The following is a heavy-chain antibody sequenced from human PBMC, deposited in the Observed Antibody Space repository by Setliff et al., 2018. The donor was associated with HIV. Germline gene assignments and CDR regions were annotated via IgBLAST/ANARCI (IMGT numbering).Heavy chain of an antibody. CDR3: ARDRSNRNNGKNYMDV. V-gene: IGHV4-4*08. CDR1: GGSINNYQ. D-gene: IGHD1-20*01. J-gene: IGHJ6*03. Sequence: PSETLSLTCTVSGVSGGSINNYQWSWIRQPPGKGLEWIGYIYTSGSSNYNPSLKSRVTTSGDTSKNQFSLKLSSVTAADTAVYYCARDRSNRNNGKNYMDVWGKGTTVTVSS. CDR2: IYTSGSS.